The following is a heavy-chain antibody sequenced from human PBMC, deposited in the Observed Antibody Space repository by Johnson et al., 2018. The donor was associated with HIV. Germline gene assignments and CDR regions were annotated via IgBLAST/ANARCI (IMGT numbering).Heavy chain of an antibody. CDR2: INWTGGST. CDR3: ARVTGCYYSSSFGNPFDI. J-gene: IGHJ3*02. Sequence: EVQLLESGGGLVQPGGSLRLSCVASRFTFSSYALHWVRQAPGRGLEWVSSINWTGGSTGYADSVKGRFTISRDNANNSLYLQMDSLRAEDTALYYCARVTGCYYSSSFGNPFDIWGRGTMVTVSS. V-gene: IGHV3-20*04. CDR1: RFTFSSYA. D-gene: IGHD6-6*01.